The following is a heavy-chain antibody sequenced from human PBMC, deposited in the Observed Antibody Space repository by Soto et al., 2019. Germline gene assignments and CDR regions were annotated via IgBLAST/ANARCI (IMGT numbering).Heavy chain of an antibody. J-gene: IGHJ4*02. V-gene: IGHV1-69*01. CDR1: GDSFSRFA. CDR3: ARLGLDLDFDH. CDR2: IIPVTGTA. Sequence: QVQLVQSGPEVKKPGSSLKVSCKSYGDSFSRFAVSWVRRAPGEGLEWMGGIIPVTGTANYIDKFRGRLTITPDESSSTVYMELSSLRSEDTAVYYCARLGLDLDFDHWGQGTLVTVSS.